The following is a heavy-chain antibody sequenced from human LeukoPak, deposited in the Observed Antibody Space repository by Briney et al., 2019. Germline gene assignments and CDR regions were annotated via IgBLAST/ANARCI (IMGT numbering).Heavy chain of an antibody. J-gene: IGHJ4*02. CDR3: ARDGGCSGGNCYQSFES. CDR1: GFTFTSYA. V-gene: IGHV3-33*08. Sequence: PGRSLRLSCAPSGFTFTSYAMSGVPQAPGKGLECLAGIWSDGSDTHYPDSVKGRSTISRDNSKNTVSLEMNSLRVEDTDVYYCARDGGCSGGNCYQSFESWGQGTLVSVSS. D-gene: IGHD2-15*01. CDR2: IWSDGSDT.